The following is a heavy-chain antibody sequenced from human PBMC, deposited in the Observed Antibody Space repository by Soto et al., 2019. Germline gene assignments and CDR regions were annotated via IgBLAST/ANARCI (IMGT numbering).Heavy chain of an antibody. Sequence: QVQLVQAGAEVKKPGSSVKVSCKASGSTFSSYAITWVRQAPGQGLEWMGRIIPIFGTANYNQKFQGRVTITADESTSTAYMELSSLRSEDTAVYYCARNEYSTTFYYYGMDVWGQGTTVTVSS. CDR3: ARNEYSTTFYYYGMDV. CDR2: IIPIFGTA. CDR1: GSTFSSYA. D-gene: IGHD6-6*01. J-gene: IGHJ6*02. V-gene: IGHV1-69*01.